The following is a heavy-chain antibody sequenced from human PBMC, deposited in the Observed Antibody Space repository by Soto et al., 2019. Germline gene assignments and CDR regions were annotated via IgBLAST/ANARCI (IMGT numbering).Heavy chain of an antibody. CDR1: GYTCSSYA. CDR3: ARDPPPPDD. J-gene: IGHJ4*02. CDR2: TSAYNGNT. V-gene: IGHV1-18*01. Sequence: QVQLVQSGAEVKKPGASVKVSCKPSGYTCSSYAISCMRKAPGKGLEWMGRTSAYNGNTNYSQPLQGRVTITTDTSTSTAYREPRSLRSDDTAVYYFARDPPPPDDWGQGPLVTVSS.